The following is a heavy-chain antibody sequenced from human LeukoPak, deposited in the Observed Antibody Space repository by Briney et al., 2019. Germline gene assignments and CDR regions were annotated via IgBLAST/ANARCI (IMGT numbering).Heavy chain of an antibody. CDR3: AREPNQFRFDP. CDR1: GGSISSYY. V-gene: IGHV4-59*01. Sequence: SETLSLTRTVSGGSISSYYWSWIRQPPGKGLEWIGYIYYSGSTNYNPSLKSRVTISVDTSKNQFSLKLSSVTAADTAVYYCAREPNQFRFDPWGQGTLVTVSS. CDR2: IYYSGST. J-gene: IGHJ5*02.